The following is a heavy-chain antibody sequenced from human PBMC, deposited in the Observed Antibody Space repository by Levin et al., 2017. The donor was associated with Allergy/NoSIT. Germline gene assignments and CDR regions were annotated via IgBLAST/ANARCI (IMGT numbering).Heavy chain of an antibody. CDR3: ARARWLVRGEAFDI. V-gene: IGHV3-33*01. D-gene: IGHD6-19*01. CDR1: GFTFSSDG. CDR2: IWYDGSNK. J-gene: IGHJ3*02. Sequence: GESLKISCAASGFTFSSDGMHWVRQAPGKGLEWVAVIWYDGSNKYYADSVKGRFTISRDNSKNTLYLQMNSLRAEDTAVYYCARARWLVRGEAFDIWGQGTMVTVSS.